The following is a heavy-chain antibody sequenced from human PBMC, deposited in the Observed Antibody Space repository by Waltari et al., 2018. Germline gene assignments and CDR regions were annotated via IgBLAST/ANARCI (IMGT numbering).Heavy chain of an antibody. CDR1: GGTFGTYA. D-gene: IGHD1-26*01. V-gene: IGHV1-69*05. Sequence: QVQLVQSGAEVKQPGASVKVSCKASGGTFGTYAITWVRQAPGQGLEWMGGGIPIFGTPSLAPKFQGRVTVSSDPSTSTAYLVVRRLISEDTAVYYCAKREIGYAFDIWGHGTMVTVSS. CDR3: AKREIGYAFDI. CDR2: GIPIFGTP. J-gene: IGHJ3*02.